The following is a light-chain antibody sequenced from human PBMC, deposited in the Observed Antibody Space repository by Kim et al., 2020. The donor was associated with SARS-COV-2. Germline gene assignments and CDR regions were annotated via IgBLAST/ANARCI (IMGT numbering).Light chain of an antibody. CDR2: EDN. J-gene: IGLJ2*01. V-gene: IGLV6-57*01. CDR1: SGSIASNY. CDR3: QSYDSSNVV. Sequence: NFMLTQPHSVSESPGQTVTISCTRSSGSIASNYVQWYQQRPGSTPTTLIYEDNQRPSGVPDRFSGSIDSSSNSSSLTIARLKTEDEADYYCQSYDSSNVVFGGGTQLTVL.